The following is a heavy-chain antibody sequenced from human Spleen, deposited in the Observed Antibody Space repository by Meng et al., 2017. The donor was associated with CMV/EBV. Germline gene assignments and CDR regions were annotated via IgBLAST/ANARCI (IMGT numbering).Heavy chain of an antibody. Sequence: SVKVSCKASGGTFSSYAISWVRQAPGQGREWLGGIIPIFGTANYAQKFQGRVTITTDESTSTAYMELSSLRSEDTAVYYCARGIVVVPAAIRGGYYYYGMDVWGQGTTVTVSS. D-gene: IGHD2-2*02. CDR3: ARGIVVVPAAIRGGYYYYGMDV. V-gene: IGHV1-69*05. CDR1: GGTFSSYA. J-gene: IGHJ6*02. CDR2: IIPIFGTA.